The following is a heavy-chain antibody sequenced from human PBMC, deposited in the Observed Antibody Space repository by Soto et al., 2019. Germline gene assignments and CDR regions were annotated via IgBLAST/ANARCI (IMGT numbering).Heavy chain of an antibody. Sequence: AASVKVSCKASGYTFTSYDINWVRQATGQGLEWMGWMNPNSGNTGYAQKFQGRVTMTRNTSISTAYMELSSLRSEDTAVYYCARGLRIAVADPFDYWGQGTLVTVSS. V-gene: IGHV1-8*01. CDR1: GYTFTSYD. CDR2: MNPNSGNT. J-gene: IGHJ4*02. D-gene: IGHD6-19*01. CDR3: ARGLRIAVADPFDY.